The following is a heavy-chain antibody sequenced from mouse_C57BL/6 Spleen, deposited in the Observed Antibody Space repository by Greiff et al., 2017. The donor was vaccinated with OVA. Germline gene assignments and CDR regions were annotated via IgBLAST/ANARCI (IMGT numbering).Heavy chain of an antibody. Sequence: EVKLQESGPGLVKPSQSLSLTCSVTGYSITSGYYWNWIRQFPGNKLEWMGYISYDGSNNYNPSLKNRISITRDTSKNQFFLKLNSVTTEDTATYYCAREGRSYDVWGTGTTVTVSS. J-gene: IGHJ1*03. CDR3: AREGRSYDV. CDR1: GYSITSGYY. D-gene: IGHD1-1*01. V-gene: IGHV3-6*01. CDR2: ISYDGSN.